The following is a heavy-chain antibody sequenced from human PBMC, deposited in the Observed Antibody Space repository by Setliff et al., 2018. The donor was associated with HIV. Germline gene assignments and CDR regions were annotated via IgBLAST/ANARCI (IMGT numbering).Heavy chain of an antibody. D-gene: IGHD5-12*01. CDR1: GHSISGYY. CDR3: ARDRIEFVAEDPYDVFDI. J-gene: IGHJ3*02. CDR2: IHTSGNT. Sequence: LSLTCSVSGHSISGYYWSWIRQPAGRGLEWIGRIHTSGNTNYNPSLRGRVTMSVDMSKNQFSLKLTSVSAADTAVYYCARDRIEFVAEDPYDVFDIWGRGTLVTVSS. V-gene: IGHV4-4*07.